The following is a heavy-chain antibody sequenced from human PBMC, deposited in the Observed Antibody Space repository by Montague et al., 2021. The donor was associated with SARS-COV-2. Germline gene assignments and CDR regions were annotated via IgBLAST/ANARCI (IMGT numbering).Heavy chain of an antibody. V-gene: IGHV4-59*08. CDR2: IHYTGSA. D-gene: IGHD6-19*01. CDR1: GGSINNYY. Sequence: SETLSLTCTVSGGSINNYYWSWIRQPPEKGPEWIAFIHYTGSANYKPSLKSRATISVDPYKNQCSLKLTSVTAADAALYYCARHLAVGTSGFDIWGQGTMVTVSS. CDR3: ARHLAVGTSGFDI. J-gene: IGHJ3*02.